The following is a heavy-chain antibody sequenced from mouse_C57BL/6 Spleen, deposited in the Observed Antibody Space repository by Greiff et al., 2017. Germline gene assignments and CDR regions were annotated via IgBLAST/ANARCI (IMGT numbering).Heavy chain of an antibody. CDR2: IYPSDSET. Sequence: VQLQQSGAELVRPGSSVKLSCKASGYTFTSYWMDWVKQRPGQGLEWIGNIYPSDSETHYNQKFKDKATLTVDKSYSPAYMQLSRLTSEDAAVYYCAREGHSGGDVWGTGTTVTVSS. J-gene: IGHJ1*03. D-gene: IGHD3-3*01. CDR1: GYTFTSYW. CDR3: AREGHSGGDV. V-gene: IGHV1-61*01.